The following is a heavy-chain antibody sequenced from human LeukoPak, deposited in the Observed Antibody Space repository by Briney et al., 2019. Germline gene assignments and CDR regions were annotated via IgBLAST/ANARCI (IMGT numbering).Heavy chain of an antibody. Sequence: GASVKVSCKASGGTFSSYANSWVRQAPGQGLEWMGGIIPIFGTANYAQKFQGRVTITTDESTSTAYMELSSLRSEDTAVYYCARVGEYGDYEGYWSDPWGQGTLVTVSS. CDR3: ARVGEYGDYEGYWSDP. D-gene: IGHD4-17*01. CDR1: GGTFSSYA. J-gene: IGHJ5*02. CDR2: IIPIFGTA. V-gene: IGHV1-69*05.